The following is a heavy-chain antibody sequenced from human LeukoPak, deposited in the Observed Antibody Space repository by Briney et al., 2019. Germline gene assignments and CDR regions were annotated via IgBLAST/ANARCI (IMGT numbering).Heavy chain of an antibody. D-gene: IGHD5-12*01. Sequence: QPGGSLRLSCAASGFTFSSYAMSWVRQAPGKGLEWVSSISGSGGSTYYADSVKGRFTISRDNSKNTLYLQMNSLRAEDTAVYYCAKTPVATIRYFDYWGQGTLVTVSS. V-gene: IGHV3-23*01. CDR2: ISGSGGST. J-gene: IGHJ4*02. CDR1: GFTFSSYA. CDR3: AKTPVATIRYFDY.